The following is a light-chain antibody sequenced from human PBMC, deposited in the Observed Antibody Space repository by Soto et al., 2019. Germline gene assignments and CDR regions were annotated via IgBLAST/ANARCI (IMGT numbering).Light chain of an antibody. CDR1: QTVRNNY. CDR2: DAS. CDR3: QQFSSYPLT. V-gene: IGKV3-20*01. Sequence: EFVLTQSPGTLSLSPGARATLSCRASQTVRNNYLAWYQPKPGQAPRLLIYDASSRATGIPDRFSGGGSGTKFTLTISRLEPEDFAVYYCQQFSSYPLTFGGGTKVDIK. J-gene: IGKJ4*01.